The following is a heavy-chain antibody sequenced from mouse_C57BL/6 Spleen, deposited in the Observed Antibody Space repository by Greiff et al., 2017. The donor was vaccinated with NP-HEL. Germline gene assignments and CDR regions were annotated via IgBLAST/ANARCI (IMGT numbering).Heavy chain of an antibody. CDR2: ILPGSGST. CDR3: ARPYYYGSSRNWYFDV. J-gene: IGHJ1*03. CDR1: GYTFTGYW. D-gene: IGHD1-1*01. Sequence: VQRVESGAELMKPGASVKLSCKATGYTFTGYWIEWVKQRPGHGLEWIGEILPGSGSTNYNEKFKGKATFTADTSSNTAYMQLSSLTTEDSAIYYCARPYYYGSSRNWYFDVWGTGTTVTVSS. V-gene: IGHV1-9*01.